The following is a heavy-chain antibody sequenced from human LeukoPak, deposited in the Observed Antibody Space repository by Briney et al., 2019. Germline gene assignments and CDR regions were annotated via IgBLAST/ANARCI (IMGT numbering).Heavy chain of an antibody. Sequence: GGSLRLSCAASGFTVSNNYMSWVRQAPGKGLECVSVIYSGGSTYYADSVKGRFTISRDSSKNTLYLQMNNLRAEDTAIYYCAGRVYYDSSTNYYQPFDIWGQGTMVTVSS. CDR2: IYSGGST. V-gene: IGHV3-53*01. CDR3: AGRVYYDSSTNYYQPFDI. D-gene: IGHD3-22*01. CDR1: GFTVSNNY. J-gene: IGHJ3*02.